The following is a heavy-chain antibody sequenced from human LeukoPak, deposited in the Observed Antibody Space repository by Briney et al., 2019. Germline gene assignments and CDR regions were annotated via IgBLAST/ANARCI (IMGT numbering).Heavy chain of an antibody. D-gene: IGHD2-15*01. V-gene: IGHV3-7*01. CDR2: IKQDGSEK. J-gene: IGHJ6*03. CDR1: GFTFSSYW. CDR3: AKNGDRGAYCSGGSCYPYYYYYMDV. Sequence: PGGSLRLSCAASGFTFSSYWMSWVRLAPGKGLEWVANIKQDGSEKYYVDSVRGRFSISRDNSKNSLYLQMNSLRADDTAVYYCAKNGDRGAYCSGGSCYPYYYYYMDVWGKGTTVTISS.